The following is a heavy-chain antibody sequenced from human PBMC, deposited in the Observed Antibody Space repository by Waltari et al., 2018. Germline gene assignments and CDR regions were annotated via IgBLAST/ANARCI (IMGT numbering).Heavy chain of an antibody. CDR2: CDSDDST. V-gene: IGHV3-53*02. D-gene: IGHD6-19*01. J-gene: IGHJ4*02. CDR1: GFTVRNKD. Sequence: EVQLVETGGGLIQPGGSLRLSCAASGFTVRNKDMSWVRQAPGKGLEWVSGCDSDDSTHYPDSVKGRFTISRDNSKNTLYLQMNSLRADDTAVYYCARESEVSGWYVSWGQGTLVTVSS. CDR3: ARESEVSGWYVS.